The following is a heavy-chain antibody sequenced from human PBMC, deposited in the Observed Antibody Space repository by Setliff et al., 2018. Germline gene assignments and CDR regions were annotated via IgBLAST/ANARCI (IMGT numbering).Heavy chain of an antibody. CDR2: FDPEDGET. J-gene: IGHJ4*02. Sequence: ASVKVSCKVSGYTLTELSMHWVRQAPGKGLEWMGGFDPEDGETIYAQKFQGRGTMTEDTSTDTAYMELSSLRSGDTAVYYCATGVFFLGYCSSTSCQLDYWGQGTLVTVSS. CDR1: GYTLTELS. CDR3: ATGVFFLGYCSSTSCQLDY. D-gene: IGHD2-2*01. V-gene: IGHV1-24*01.